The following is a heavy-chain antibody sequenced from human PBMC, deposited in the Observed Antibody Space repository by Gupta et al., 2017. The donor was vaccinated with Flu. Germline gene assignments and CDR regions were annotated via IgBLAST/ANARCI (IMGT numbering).Heavy chain of an antibody. CDR3: ARQVGEVIVDRHYYYYMDV. V-gene: IGHV4-59*08. Sequence: QVQLQESGPGLAKPSETLSLTCTVSGASISSHYWNWIRQPPGKGLEWIGYIYYSGGANYNPSLKSRLTISLDTSKNQFSMKLNSVTAADTAVYYCARQVGEVIVDRHYYYYMDVWGKGTTVTVSS. J-gene: IGHJ6*03. D-gene: IGHD2-21*01. CDR1: GASISSHY. CDR2: IYYSGGA.